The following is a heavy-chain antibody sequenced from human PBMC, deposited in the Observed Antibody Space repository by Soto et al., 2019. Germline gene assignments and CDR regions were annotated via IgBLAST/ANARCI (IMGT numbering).Heavy chain of an antibody. CDR1: GYPFTVFG. CDR3: ARDPGGARGFDF. V-gene: IGHV1-18*01. J-gene: IGHJ5*01. Sequence: QVQLMQAGPEVKKPGASVKVSCKASGYPFTVFGISWVRQAPGQGLEWMGWMSPYNGHTNYAQKLQGRVTMTPDTSTSTAYMELRSLRSDDPAVYYGARDPGGARGFDFWGQGTLVTVSS. CDR2: MSPYNGHT. D-gene: IGHD3-10*01.